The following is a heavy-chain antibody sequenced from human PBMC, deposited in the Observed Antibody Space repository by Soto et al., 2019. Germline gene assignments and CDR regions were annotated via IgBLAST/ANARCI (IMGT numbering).Heavy chain of an antibody. CDR3: ARAVAPYFGTWFDP. CDR1: GGSITSGNSYS. J-gene: IGHJ5*02. D-gene: IGHD3-10*01. Sequence: TLSLTCAVSGGSITSGNSYSWSWIRQPPGKGLVWIGSISHTGSTSYNPSLKSRLTMSVDKSKNQFSLRLSSVTAADMAVYYCARAVAPYFGTWFDPWGQGILATVSS. V-gene: IGHV4-30-2*01. CDR2: ISHTGST.